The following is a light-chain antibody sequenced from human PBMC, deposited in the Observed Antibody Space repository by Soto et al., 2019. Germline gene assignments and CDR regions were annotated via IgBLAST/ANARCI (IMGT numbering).Light chain of an antibody. CDR2: GVF. J-gene: IGKJ2*01. V-gene: IGKV3-20*01. CDR3: QHYDGSPRT. CDR1: QSVRSNY. Sequence: ETVLTQSPGTVSLSPGERVTLSCKTSQSVRSNYLAWYQQKPGQAPRLLIYGVFSRAAGIPDRFSGSGSGTDFTLTISGLEPEDSAVYYCQHYDGSPRTFGRGTKLEI.